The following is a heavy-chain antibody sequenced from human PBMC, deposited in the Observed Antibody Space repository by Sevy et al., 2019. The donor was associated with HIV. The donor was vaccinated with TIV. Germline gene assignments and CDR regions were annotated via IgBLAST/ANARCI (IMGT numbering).Heavy chain of an antibody. J-gene: IGHJ4*02. Sequence: ASVKVSCKASGGTFSSYAISWVRQAPGQGLEWMGGIIHIFGTANYAQKFQGRVTVTADESTSTAYMELSSLRSEDTAVYYCARGLIATRRGGGYYFDYWGQGTLVTVSS. CDR2: IIHIFGTA. V-gene: IGHV1-69*13. D-gene: IGHD6-6*01. CDR3: ARGLIATRRGGGYYFDY. CDR1: GGTFSSYA.